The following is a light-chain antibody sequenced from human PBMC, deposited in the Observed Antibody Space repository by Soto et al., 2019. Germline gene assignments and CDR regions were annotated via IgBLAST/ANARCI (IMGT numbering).Light chain of an antibody. CDR2: ENN. CDR3: QSYDSSLSGYV. Sequence: QLVLTQPPSVSEAPGQRVTISCTGSSSNIGAGYEAHWYQQVPGTAPKLLIYENNYRPSGVPDRFSGSKSGTSASLAITGLQAEDEAEYYCQSYDSSLSGYVFGTGTKLTVL. CDR1: SSNIGAGYE. V-gene: IGLV1-40*01. J-gene: IGLJ1*01.